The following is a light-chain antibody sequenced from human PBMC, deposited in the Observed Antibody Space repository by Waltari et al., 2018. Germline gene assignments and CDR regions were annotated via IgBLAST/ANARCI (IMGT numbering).Light chain of an antibody. CDR1: QGISNY. CDR2: PAS. V-gene: IGKV1-27*01. J-gene: IGKJ3*01. Sequence: DIQMTQSPSSLSASVGDRVTITCRASQGISNYLAWYQQKPGKVPKFLIYPASTLQTGVPSRFSGSGSGTSCTLTISSLQPEDVATYYCQKYNSAPLFTFGPGTKVDIK. CDR3: QKYNSAPLFT.